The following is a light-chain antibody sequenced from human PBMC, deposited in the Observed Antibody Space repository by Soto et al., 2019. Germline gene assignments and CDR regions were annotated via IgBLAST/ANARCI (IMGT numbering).Light chain of an antibody. CDR2: GAS. V-gene: IGKV3-20*01. J-gene: IGKJ5*01. CDR3: QQYGTSPLYT. Sequence: EIVLTHSPGTLSLSPWEIATLSCRASQSVRSNFLAWYRQKPGQAPGLLIYGASTRATGISDRFSGSGSGTDFTLIISRLEPEDFAVYYCQQYGTSPLYTFGQGTRLEIK. CDR1: QSVRSNF.